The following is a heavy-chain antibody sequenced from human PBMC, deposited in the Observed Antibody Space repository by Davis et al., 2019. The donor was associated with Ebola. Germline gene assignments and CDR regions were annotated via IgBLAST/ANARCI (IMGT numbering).Heavy chain of an antibody. Sequence: GESLKISCAASGFTFSSYSMNWVRQAPGKGLEWVANIKQDGSEKYYVDSVKGRFTISRDNAKNSLYLQMNSLRAEDTAVYYCARDALAYDFWSGPFDPWGQGTLVTVSS. CDR2: IKQDGSEK. CDR3: ARDALAYDFWSGPFDP. J-gene: IGHJ5*02. D-gene: IGHD3-3*01. CDR1: GFTFSSYS. V-gene: IGHV3-7*03.